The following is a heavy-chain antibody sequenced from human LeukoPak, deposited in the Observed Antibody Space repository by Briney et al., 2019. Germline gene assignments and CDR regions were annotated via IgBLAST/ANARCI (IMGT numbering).Heavy chain of an antibody. CDR1: GFTFSSYS. V-gene: IGHV3-48*01. CDR2: ISSSSSTI. CDR3: AREGPNDAFDI. Sequence: GGPLRLSCAASGFTFSSYSMNWVRQAPGKGLEWVSYISSSSSTIYYADSVKGRFTISRDNAKNSLYLQMNSLRAEDTAVYYCAREGPNDAFDIWGQGTMVTVSS. J-gene: IGHJ3*02.